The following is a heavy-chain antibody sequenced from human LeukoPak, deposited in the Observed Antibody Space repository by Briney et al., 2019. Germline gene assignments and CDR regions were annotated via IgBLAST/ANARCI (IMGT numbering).Heavy chain of an antibody. CDR3: AREVATSYYDSGAYYRQTEAFDF. D-gene: IGHD3-22*01. Sequence: SETLSLTCSISGASVYSDSSYWTWIRQAPGKGLEWIGYVDYRGGTKYNASLKSRVTISLETSKNQFSLNLNSVIAADTAVYYCAREVATSYYDSGAYYRQTEAFDFWGQGKMVTVSS. CDR2: VDYRGGT. J-gene: IGHJ3*01. CDR1: GASVYSDSSY. V-gene: IGHV4-61*01.